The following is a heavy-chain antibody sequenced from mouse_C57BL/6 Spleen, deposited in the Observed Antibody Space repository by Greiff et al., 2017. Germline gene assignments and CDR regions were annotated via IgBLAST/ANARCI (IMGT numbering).Heavy chain of an antibody. V-gene: IGHV1-82*01. CDR3: AEGAMDY. J-gene: IGHJ4*01. CDR1: GYAFSSSW. Sequence: VKLMESGPELVKPGASVKISCKASGYAFSSSWMNWVKQRPGKGLEWIGRIYPGDGDTNYNGKFKGKATLTADKSSSTAYMQLSSLTSEDSAVYFCAEGAMDYWGQGTSVTVSS. CDR2: IYPGDGDT.